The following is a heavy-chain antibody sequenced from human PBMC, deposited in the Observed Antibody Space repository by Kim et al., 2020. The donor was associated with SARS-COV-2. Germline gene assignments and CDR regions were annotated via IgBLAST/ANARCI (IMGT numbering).Heavy chain of an antibody. CDR3: AGMYYYGSGSYEDY. CDR1: GGSISSGGYS. Sequence: SETLSLTCAVSGGSISSGGYSWSWIRQPPGKGLEWIGYIYHSGSTYYNPSLKSRVTISVDRSKNQFSLKLSSVTAADTAVYYCAGMYYYGSGSYEDYWGQGTLVTVSS. V-gene: IGHV4-30-2*01. D-gene: IGHD3-10*01. J-gene: IGHJ4*02. CDR2: IYHSGST.